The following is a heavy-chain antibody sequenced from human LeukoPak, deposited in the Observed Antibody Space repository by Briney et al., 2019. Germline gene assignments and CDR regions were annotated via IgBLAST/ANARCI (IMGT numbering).Heavy chain of an antibody. V-gene: IGHV1-69*01. D-gene: IGHD5-24*01. J-gene: IGHJ4*02. CDR3: ARGGAVEMAKFDY. CDR2: VIPIFGTA. Sequence: SVKVSCKASGGTFSSYAISWVRQAPGQGLEWMGGVIPIFGTANYAQKFQGRVTITADESTSTAYMELSSLRSEDTAVYYCARGGAVEMAKFDYWGQGTLVTVSS. CDR1: GGTFSSYA.